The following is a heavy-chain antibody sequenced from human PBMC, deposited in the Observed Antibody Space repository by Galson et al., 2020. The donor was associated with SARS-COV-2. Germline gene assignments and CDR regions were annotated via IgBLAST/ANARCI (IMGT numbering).Heavy chain of an antibody. CDR3: ARSPPASTSGTSIYFDY. Sequence: GESLKISCAASGFAFSSYTMNWVRQAPGKGLEWVASLDTSSTYIYHADSLKGRFTISRDNAENSLYLQMNSLRAEDTVVYYCARSPPASTSGTSIYFDYWGQGTQVTVSS. CDR1: GFAFSSYT. CDR2: LDTSSTYI. D-gene: IGHD3-10*01. J-gene: IGHJ4*02. V-gene: IGHV3-21*01.